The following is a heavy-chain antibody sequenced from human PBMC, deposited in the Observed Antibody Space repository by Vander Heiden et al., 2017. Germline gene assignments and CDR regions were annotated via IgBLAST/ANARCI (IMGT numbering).Heavy chain of an antibody. Sequence: EVQLVESGGGLVQPGGSLRLSCTAAELCASSAWMRWVRQAPGKELGWVGRMKSKADGGTTDYAAHVKDRFTIFRDDSKNTLYLQMNSLKTDDTDVYYCTRPYGADHYFDYWGQGALVSVS. D-gene: IGHD3-10*01. CDR3: TRPYGADHYFDY. CDR2: MKSKADGGTT. V-gene: IGHV3-15*01. J-gene: IGHJ4*02. CDR1: ELCASSAW.